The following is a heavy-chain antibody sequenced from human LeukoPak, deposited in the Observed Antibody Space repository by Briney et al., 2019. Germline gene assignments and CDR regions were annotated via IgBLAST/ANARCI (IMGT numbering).Heavy chain of an antibody. CDR1: GYTFTGYY. D-gene: IGHD6-6*01. CDR2: INPNSGGT. Sequence: ASVKVSCKASGYTFTGYYMHWVRQAPGQGLEWMGWINPNSGGTNYAQKFQGRVTMTWDTSISTAYMELSRLRSDDTAVYYCARVGTYSSSSWDAFDIWGQGTMVTVSS. CDR3: ARVGTYSSSSWDAFDI. V-gene: IGHV1-2*02. J-gene: IGHJ3*02.